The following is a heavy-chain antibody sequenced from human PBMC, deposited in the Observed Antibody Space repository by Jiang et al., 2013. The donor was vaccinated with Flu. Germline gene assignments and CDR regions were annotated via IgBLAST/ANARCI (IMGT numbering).Heavy chain of an antibody. CDR3: VRDNSAYYYDLGDYSYGMDV. CDR1: GYTFTSYG. Sequence: HSGAEVKKPGAAVKVSCKASGYTFTSYGINWVRQAPGQGLEWLGRISANKGNTNYAQKVQGRVTMTTETSTTTAYMELRSLRSDDTAVYYCVRDNSAYYYDLGDYSYGMDVWGQGTTV. CDR2: ISANKGNT. V-gene: IGHV1-18*04. D-gene: IGHD3-22*01. J-gene: IGHJ6*02.